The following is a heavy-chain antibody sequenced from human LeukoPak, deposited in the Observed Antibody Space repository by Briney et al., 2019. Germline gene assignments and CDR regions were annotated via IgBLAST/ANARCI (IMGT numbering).Heavy chain of an antibody. CDR1: GFTFSTYG. J-gene: IGHJ4*02. CDR3: AKGIGLRFLECPG. Sequence: GGSLRLSCAASGFTFSTYGMSWVRQAPGKGLEWVSGISWNSGSIGYADSVKGRFTISRDNAKNSLYLQMNSLRAEDTALYYCAKGIGLRFLECPGWGQGTLVTVSS. D-gene: IGHD3-3*01. CDR2: ISWNSGSI. V-gene: IGHV3-9*01.